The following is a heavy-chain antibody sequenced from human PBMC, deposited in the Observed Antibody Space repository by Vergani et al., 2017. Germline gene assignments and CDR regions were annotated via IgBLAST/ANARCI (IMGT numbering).Heavy chain of an antibody. CDR2: IYTSGST. V-gene: IGHV4-34*01. CDR1: GGSFSGYY. Sequence: QVQLQQWGAGLLKPSETLSLTCAVYGGSFSGYYWSWTRQPPGKGLEWIGYIYTSGSTNYNPSLKSRVTISVDTSKNQFSLKLSSVTAADTAVYYCARQTLGYCSGGSCYPAGSAFDIWGQGTMVTVSS. D-gene: IGHD2-15*01. CDR3: ARQTLGYCSGGSCYPAGSAFDI. J-gene: IGHJ3*02.